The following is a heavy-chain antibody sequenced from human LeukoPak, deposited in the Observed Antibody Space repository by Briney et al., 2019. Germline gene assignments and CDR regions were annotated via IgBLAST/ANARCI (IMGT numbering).Heavy chain of an antibody. CDR1: GFTFSSYA. CDR2: ISSSGGST. J-gene: IGHJ4*02. D-gene: IGHD1-7*01. CDR3: AKVASWNYRAIDY. V-gene: IGHV3-23*01. Sequence: GGSLRLSCAASGFTFSSYAMSWVRQAPGKGLEGVSAISSSGGSTYYADTVKGRFTISRDNSKNTVYLQMNSLRAEDTAVYYCAKVASWNYRAIDYWGQGTLVTVSS.